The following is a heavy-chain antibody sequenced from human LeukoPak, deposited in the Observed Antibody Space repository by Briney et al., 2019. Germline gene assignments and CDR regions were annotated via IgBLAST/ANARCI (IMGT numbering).Heavy chain of an antibody. Sequence: PSETLSLTCTVSGGSISSSSYYWGWIRQPPGKGLEWIGSIYYSGSTYYNPSLKSRVTISVDTSKNQFSLKLSSVTAADTAVYYCARQGDYYDSSGYYFGQYYFHYWGQGTLVTVSS. J-gene: IGHJ4*02. V-gene: IGHV4-39*01. D-gene: IGHD3-22*01. CDR2: IYYSGST. CDR1: GGSISSSSYY. CDR3: ARQGDYYDSSGYYFGQYYFHY.